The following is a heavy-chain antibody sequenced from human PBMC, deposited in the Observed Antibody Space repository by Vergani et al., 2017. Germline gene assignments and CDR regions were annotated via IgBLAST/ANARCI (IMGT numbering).Heavy chain of an antibody. CDR3: ARDHYDSSCYYD. Sequence: QVQLVQSGAEVKKPGSSVKVSCKASGGPFSSYTISWVRQAPGQGLEWMGRIIPILGIANYAQKFQGRVTITADKSTSTAYMELSSLRSEDPAVYYCARDHYDSSCYYDWGQGTLVTVSS. V-gene: IGHV1-69*08. D-gene: IGHD3-22*01. J-gene: IGHJ4*02. CDR1: GGPFSSYT. CDR2: IIPILGIA.